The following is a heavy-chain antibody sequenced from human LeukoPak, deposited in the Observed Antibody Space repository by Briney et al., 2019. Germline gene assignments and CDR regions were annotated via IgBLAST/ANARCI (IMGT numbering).Heavy chain of an antibody. V-gene: IGHV4-34*01. J-gene: IGHJ3*02. CDR2: INHSGST. CDR3: ARASSASIYYDSSGYSGAFDI. CDR1: GGSFSGYY. Sequence: PSETLSLTCAVYGGSFSGYYWSWIRQPPGKGLEWIGEINHSGSTNYNPSLKSRVTISVDTSKNQFSLKLSSVTAADTAVYYCARASSASIYYDSSGYSGAFDIWGQGTMVTVSS. D-gene: IGHD3-22*01.